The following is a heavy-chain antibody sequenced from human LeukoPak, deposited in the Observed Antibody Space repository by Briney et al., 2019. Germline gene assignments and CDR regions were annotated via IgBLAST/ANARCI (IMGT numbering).Heavy chain of an antibody. V-gene: IGHV5-51*01. Sequence: GESLEISCQGSGSSFTSYWIAWVRQMPGKGLEWMGIIYPGDSDIRYSPSFQGQVTISADKSISTAYLQWSSLKASDTAMYYCARGRQQLSDWGQGTLVTVSS. J-gene: IGHJ4*02. CDR1: GSSFTSYW. CDR2: IYPGDSDI. D-gene: IGHD6-13*01. CDR3: ARGRQQLSD.